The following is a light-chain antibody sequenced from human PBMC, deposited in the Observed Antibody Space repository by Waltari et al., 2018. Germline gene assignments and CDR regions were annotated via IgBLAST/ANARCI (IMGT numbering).Light chain of an antibody. Sequence: QSALTQPASVSGTPGPSITISCSGTPRGVGSYGLVSWYQQHPGEAPKLLICEVFKRPPDTSSRFSGAKSGSTASLTISGLQPEDEADYYCCSYAGRGTYVFGSGTKVTVL. J-gene: IGLJ1*01. CDR2: EVF. V-gene: IGLV2-23*02. CDR3: CSYAGRGTYV. CDR1: PRGVGSYGL.